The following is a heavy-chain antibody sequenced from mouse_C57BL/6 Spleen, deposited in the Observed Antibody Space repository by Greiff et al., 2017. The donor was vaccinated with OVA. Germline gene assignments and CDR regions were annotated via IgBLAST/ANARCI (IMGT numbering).Heavy chain of an antibody. Sequence: VQLQQPGAELVKPGASVKLSCKASGYTFTSYWMHWVKQRPGHGLEWIGYINPSSGYTKYNQKFKDKATLTADKSSSTAYMQLSSLTYEDSAVYYCARETWLRRYFDYWGQGTTLTVSS. V-gene: IGHV1-7*01. CDR2: INPSSGYT. CDR3: ARETWLRRYFDY. CDR1: GYTFTSYW. D-gene: IGHD2-2*01. J-gene: IGHJ2*01.